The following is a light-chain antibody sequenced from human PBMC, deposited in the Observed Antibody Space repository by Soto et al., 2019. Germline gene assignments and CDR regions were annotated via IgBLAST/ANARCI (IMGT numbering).Light chain of an antibody. CDR1: TSNIGNHY. J-gene: IGLJ1*01. Sequence: SVLTQPPSASGTPGQMVSISCSGSTSNIGNHYVFWYQHLPGTAPKLLIFRNNQRPSGVPDRFSGSGSGTSASLAISGLRSEDEADYYCATWDDTLRGYVFGTGTKFTVL. CDR2: RNN. CDR3: ATWDDTLRGYV. V-gene: IGLV1-47*01.